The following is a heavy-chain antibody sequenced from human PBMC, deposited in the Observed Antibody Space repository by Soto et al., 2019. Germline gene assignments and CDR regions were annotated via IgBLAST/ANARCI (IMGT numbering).Heavy chain of an antibody. Sequence: QIQLVQSGAEVKQPGASVKVSCKASGYTFKTYGISWVRQAPGQGLEWMGWISAYDGDTNHAQTLQGRVSMTTDISTSTAYMELTSLTSDDTAVYYCASSSSGSPASWGQGTLVTVSS. J-gene: IGHJ5*02. CDR1: GYTFKTYG. CDR3: ASSSSGSPAS. V-gene: IGHV1-18*01. D-gene: IGHD6-6*01. CDR2: ISAYDGDT.